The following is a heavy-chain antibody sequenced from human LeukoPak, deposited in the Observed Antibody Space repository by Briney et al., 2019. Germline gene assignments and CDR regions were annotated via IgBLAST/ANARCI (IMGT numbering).Heavy chain of an antibody. V-gene: IGHV1-8*01. CDR1: GYTFTSYD. CDR2: MNPNSGKT. J-gene: IGHJ5*02. CDR3: VRAPHRSGWYGKWFDP. Sequence: ASVKVSCKASGYTFTSYDINWVRQATAQGLEWMGWMNPNSGKTGYAQKFQGKVTMTRNTSISTAYMELSSLRSEDTAVYYCVRAPHRSGWYGKWFDPWGQGTLVTVS. D-gene: IGHD6-13*01.